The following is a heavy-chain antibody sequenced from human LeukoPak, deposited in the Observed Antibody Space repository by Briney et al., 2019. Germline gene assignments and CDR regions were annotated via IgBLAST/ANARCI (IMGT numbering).Heavy chain of an antibody. CDR3: ARTNYYDSSGYYSPEFDY. CDR2: ISYDGSNK. Sequence: GGSLRLSCAASGFTFSSYAMPWVRQAPGKGLEWVAVISYDGSNKYYADSVKGRFTISRDNSKNTLYLQMNSLRAEDTAVYYCARTNYYDSSGYYSPEFDYWGQGTLVTVSS. CDR1: GFTFSSYA. D-gene: IGHD3-22*01. V-gene: IGHV3-30-3*01. J-gene: IGHJ4*02.